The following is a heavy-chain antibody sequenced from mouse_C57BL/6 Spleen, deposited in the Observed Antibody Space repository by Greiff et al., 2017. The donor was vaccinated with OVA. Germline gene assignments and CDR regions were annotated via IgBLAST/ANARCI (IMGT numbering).Heavy chain of an antibody. CDR3: ARDAWSGSSTDWYFDV. V-gene: IGHV7-1*01. Sequence: EVNVVESGGGLVQSGRSLRLSCATSGFTFSDFYMEWVRQAPGKGLEWIAASRNKANDYTTEYSASVKGRFIVSRDTYQRIIYIQMNALRAEDTASYYCARDAWSGSSTDWYFDVWGTGTTVTVSS. D-gene: IGHD1-1*01. CDR2: SRNKANDYTT. CDR1: GFTFSDFY. J-gene: IGHJ1*03.